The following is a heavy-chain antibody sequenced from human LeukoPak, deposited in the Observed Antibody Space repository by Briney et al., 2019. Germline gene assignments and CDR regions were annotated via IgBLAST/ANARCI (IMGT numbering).Heavy chain of an antibody. J-gene: IGHJ4*02. CDR2: IYSGGST. Sequence: PGGSLRLSCAASGFTVSSNYMSWVRQAPGKGLEWVSVIYSGGSTYYADSVKGRFTISRDNAKNSLYLQMNSLRAEDTAVYYCARVDDYDFWGGYQTFDYWGQGTLVTVSS. CDR1: GFTVSSNY. D-gene: IGHD3-3*01. CDR3: ARVDDYDFWGGYQTFDY. V-gene: IGHV3-66*01.